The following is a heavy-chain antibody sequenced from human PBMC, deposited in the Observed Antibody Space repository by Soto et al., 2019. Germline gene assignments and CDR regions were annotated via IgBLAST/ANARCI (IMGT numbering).Heavy chain of an antibody. Sequence: EVQLLESGGGLVQPGGSLRLSCAASGFTFSSYAMSWVRQAPGKVLEWVSAISGSGGSTYYADSVKGRFTISRDNSKNSLYLQMNSLRAEDKAVDCRAKVLSVLKVVAAGGYFAYWGQGNLVTVSS. CDR3: AKVLSVLKVVAAGGYFAY. CDR1: GFTFSSYA. J-gene: IGHJ4*02. CDR2: ISGSGGST. V-gene: IGHV3-23*01. D-gene: IGHD2-15*01.